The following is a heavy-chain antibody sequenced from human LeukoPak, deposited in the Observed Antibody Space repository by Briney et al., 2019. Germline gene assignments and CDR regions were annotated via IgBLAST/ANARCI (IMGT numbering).Heavy chain of an antibody. J-gene: IGHJ3*02. CDR2: INPNSGGT. CDR1: GYTFTGYY. V-gene: IGHV1-2*02. CDR3: ARVRRSSGWYGWGAFDI. Sequence: ASVKVSCKASGYTFTGYYMHWVRQAPGQGLEWTGWINPNSGGTNYAQKFQGRVTMTRDTSISTAYMELSRLRSDDTAVYYCARVRRSSGWYGWGAFDIWGQGTMVTVSS. D-gene: IGHD6-19*01.